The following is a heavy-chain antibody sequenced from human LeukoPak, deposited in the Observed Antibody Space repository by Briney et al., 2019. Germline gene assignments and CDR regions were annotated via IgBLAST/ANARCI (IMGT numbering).Heavy chain of an antibody. D-gene: IGHD1-1*01. V-gene: IGHV4-34*01. J-gene: IGHJ4*02. CDR2: INHSGST. CDR1: GGSFSGYY. Sequence: KPSETLSLTCAVYGGSFSGYYWSWIRQPPGKGLEWIGEINHSGSTNYNPSLKSRVTISVDTSKNQFSLKLSSVTAADTAVYYCARGGRPLRDYWGQGTLVTVSS. CDR3: ARGGRPLRDY.